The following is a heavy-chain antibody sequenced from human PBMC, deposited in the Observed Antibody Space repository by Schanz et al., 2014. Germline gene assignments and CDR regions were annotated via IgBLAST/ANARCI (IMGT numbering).Heavy chain of an antibody. CDR2: INPSGGST. J-gene: IGHJ4*02. V-gene: IGHV1-46*03. D-gene: IGHD6-13*01. Sequence: QVQLLQSGSEVKKPGASVKVSCEISGYTVRALAMHWVRQAPGQGLEWMGIINPSGGSTSYAQKFQGRVTMTRDTSTSTVYMELSSLRSEDTAVYYCARDGEAAAGCDYWGQGTLVTVSS. CDR1: GYTVRALA. CDR3: ARDGEAAAGCDY.